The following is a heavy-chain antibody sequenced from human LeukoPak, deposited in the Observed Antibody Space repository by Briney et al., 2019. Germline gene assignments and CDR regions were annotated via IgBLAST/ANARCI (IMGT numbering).Heavy chain of an antibody. CDR2: IGGSGGST. J-gene: IGHJ3*02. CDR1: GFTFSNYA. Sequence: GGSLTLSCAASGFTFSNYAMAWVRQAPGKGLEWVSGIGGSGGSTYYADSVKGRFTISRDNSKNTLYLRMSSLRAEDTAVYYCAKEKGDTAVEDAFDMWGQGTMVTVSS. V-gene: IGHV3-23*01. D-gene: IGHD5-18*01. CDR3: AKEKGDTAVEDAFDM.